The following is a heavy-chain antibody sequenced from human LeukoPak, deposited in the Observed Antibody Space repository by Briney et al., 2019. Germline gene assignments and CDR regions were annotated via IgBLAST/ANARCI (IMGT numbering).Heavy chain of an antibody. CDR1: VFTFSSYA. CDR3: AELGITMIGGV. J-gene: IGHJ6*04. V-gene: IGHV3-48*03. D-gene: IGHD3-10*02. CDR2: ISSNGSTI. Sequence: GVPLRLSCASSVFTFSSYAMSLVRQAPGKGLEWVSYISSNGSTIYYADSVKGRFTISRDNAKNSLYLQMNSLRAEDTAVYYCAELGITMIGGVWGKGTTVTISS.